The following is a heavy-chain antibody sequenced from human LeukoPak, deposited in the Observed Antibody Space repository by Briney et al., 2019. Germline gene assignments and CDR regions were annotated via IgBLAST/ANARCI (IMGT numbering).Heavy chain of an antibody. CDR1: RITLSNYG. V-gene: IGHV3-23*01. CDR3: AKAGGYDSPGAWFDP. CDR2: ISGSGGST. Sequence: GGSLRLSCAVSRITLSNYGMSWVRQAPGKGLEWVSAISGSGGSTYYADSVKGRFTISRDNSKSTLYLQMNSLRAEDTAVYYCAKAGGYDSPGAWFDPWGQGTLVTVSS. D-gene: IGHD5-12*01. J-gene: IGHJ5*02.